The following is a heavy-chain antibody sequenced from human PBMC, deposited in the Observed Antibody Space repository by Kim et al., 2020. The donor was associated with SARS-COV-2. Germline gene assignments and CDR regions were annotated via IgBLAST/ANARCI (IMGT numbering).Heavy chain of an antibody. V-gene: IGHV3-13*01. J-gene: IGHJ3*02. CDR1: GFTFSSYD. CDR3: ARVAHYYDSSGYGAAFDI. D-gene: IGHD3-22*01. CDR2: IGTAGDT. Sequence: GGSLRLSCAASGFTFSSYDMHWVRQATGKGLEWVSAIGTAGDTYYPGSVKGRFTISRENAKNSLYLQMNSLRAGDTAVYYCARVAHYYDSSGYGAAFDIWGQGTMVTVSS.